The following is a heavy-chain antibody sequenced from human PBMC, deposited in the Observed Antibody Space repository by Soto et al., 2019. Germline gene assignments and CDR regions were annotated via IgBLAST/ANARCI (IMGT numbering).Heavy chain of an antibody. Sequence: QMQLQESGPGLVKPSGTLSLTCGVSGGSISSSKWWTWVRQPPGKGPEWIGEIYHSGSTNYNPSLTSRVTLSLDKTNNQSSLTLTSATAADTTVYYCASQDYSSSTEASFLVYGYFDLWGRGILVTVSS. CDR1: GGSISSSKW. CDR2: IYHSGST. J-gene: IGHJ2*01. V-gene: IGHV4-4*02. D-gene: IGHD6-6*01. CDR3: ASQDYSSSTEASFLVYGYFDL.